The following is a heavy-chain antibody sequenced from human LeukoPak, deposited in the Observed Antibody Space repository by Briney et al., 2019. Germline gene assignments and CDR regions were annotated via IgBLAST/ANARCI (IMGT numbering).Heavy chain of an antibody. CDR2: IKQDGSEK. J-gene: IGHJ4*02. V-gene: IGHV3-7*01. CDR1: GFTFSSYC. CDR3: ARDLPGQKGFDF. Sequence: AGSLRLSCAASGFTFSSYCMSWVRQAPGKGLEWVANIKQDGSEKYYVDSVKGRFTISGDNAKNSLYLQMNSLRAEDTAVYYCARDLPGQKGFDFWGQGTLVTVSS. D-gene: IGHD5/OR15-5a*01.